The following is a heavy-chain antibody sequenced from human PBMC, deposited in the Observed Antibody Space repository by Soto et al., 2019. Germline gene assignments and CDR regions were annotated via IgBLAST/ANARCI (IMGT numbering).Heavy chain of an antibody. CDR3: ANLALSIPYLAVPEDYYYGMDV. CDR2: ISGSGGST. CDR1: GFTFISYA. J-gene: IGHJ6*02. Sequence: PGGSLRVSCAASGFTFISYAMSWVRQAPWKGLEWVSAISGSGGSTYYADSVKGRFTISRDNSKNTLYLQMNSLRAEDTAVYYCANLALSIPYLAVPEDYYYGMDVWGQGTTVTVSS. V-gene: IGHV3-23*01. D-gene: IGHD6-19*01.